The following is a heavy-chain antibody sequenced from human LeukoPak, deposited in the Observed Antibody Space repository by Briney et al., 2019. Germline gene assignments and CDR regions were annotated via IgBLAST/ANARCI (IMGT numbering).Heavy chain of an antibody. CDR3: ASFSVGSLSAAIYTYYYGMDV. CDR1: GGTFSSYA. D-gene: IGHD2-2*02. Sequence: ASVKVSCKASGGTFSSYAISWVRQAPGQGLEWMGGIIPIFGTANYAQKFQGRVTITADESTSTAYMELSSLRSEDTAVYYCASFSVGSLSAAIYTYYYGMDVWGQGTTVTVSS. CDR2: IIPIFGTA. V-gene: IGHV1-69*13. J-gene: IGHJ6*02.